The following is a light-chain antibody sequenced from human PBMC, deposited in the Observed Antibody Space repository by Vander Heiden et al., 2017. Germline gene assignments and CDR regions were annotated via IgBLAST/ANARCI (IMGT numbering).Light chain of an antibody. Sequence: QSVLTHPPSVSAAPEQRVTISCTGSSSNIGAGYHVHWYQHLPGTAPKLLIYGNSNRPSGVPDRFSGSKSGTSASLAITGLQAEDEADYYCQSYDSSLSGYVFGTGTKVTVL. V-gene: IGLV1-40*01. CDR1: SSNIGAGYH. J-gene: IGLJ1*01. CDR2: GNS. CDR3: QSYDSSLSGYV.